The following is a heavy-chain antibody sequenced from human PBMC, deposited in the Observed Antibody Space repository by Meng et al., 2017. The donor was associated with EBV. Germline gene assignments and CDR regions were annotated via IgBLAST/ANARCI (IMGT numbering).Heavy chain of an antibody. D-gene: IGHD3-10*01. CDR3: ASESGRGYTPDY. J-gene: IGHJ4*02. CDR1: GCPFRYYA. V-gene: IGHV1-69*01. Sequence: QVQWVQAAAGVKKPWSAVKGPCKSSGCPFRYYAISWVRQAPGQGLEWLGGFLPRLGAPNYAQKFHGRVKITADESTSTHYMDLSSLRSEDTAIYYCASESGRGYTPDYWGQGTLVTVSS. CDR2: FLPRLGAP.